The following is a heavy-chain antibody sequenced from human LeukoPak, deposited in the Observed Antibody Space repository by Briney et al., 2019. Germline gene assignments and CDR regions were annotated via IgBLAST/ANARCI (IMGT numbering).Heavy chain of an antibody. J-gene: IGHJ4*02. CDR3: ASIYGDY. V-gene: IGHV3-7*05. D-gene: IGHD2-2*02. Sequence: GGSLRLSCAASVFTFRSYWMTWVRQAPGKGLEWVANIKPDGNEQHYVDSVKGRFTISRDNAKNSLYLQVDSLRAEDTAVYYCASIYGDYWGQGTLVTVSS. CDR1: VFTFRSYW. CDR2: IKPDGNEQ.